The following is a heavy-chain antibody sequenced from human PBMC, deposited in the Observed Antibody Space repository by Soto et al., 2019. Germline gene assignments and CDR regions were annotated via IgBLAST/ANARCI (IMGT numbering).Heavy chain of an antibody. Sequence: GASVKVSCKTSGCIFTAYSMHWVRQAPGQGLEWMGVVNPSGGSAHYAQSFEGRVTLTRDTSTSTFYMELSSLRSEDTAVYYCAREENCRGGTCYSEYFHHWGQGTLVTVSS. J-gene: IGHJ1*01. CDR1: GCIFTAYS. CDR3: AREENCRGGTCYSEYFHH. V-gene: IGHV1-46*01. D-gene: IGHD2-15*01. CDR2: VNPSGGSA.